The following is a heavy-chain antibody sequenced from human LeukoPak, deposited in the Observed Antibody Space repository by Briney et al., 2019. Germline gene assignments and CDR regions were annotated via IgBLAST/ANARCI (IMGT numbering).Heavy chain of an antibody. V-gene: IGHV3-48*02. CDR2: ISSSSSTI. J-gene: IGHJ3*02. CDR3: ASAPEATWQLVTDAFDI. CDR1: GFTFSSYS. D-gene: IGHD6-6*01. Sequence: GSLRLSFAASGFTFSSYSMNWVRQAPGRGLEWVSYISSSSSTIYYADSVKGRFTISRDNAKNSLYLQMNSLRDEDTAVYYCASAPEATWQLVTDAFDIWGQGTMVTVSS.